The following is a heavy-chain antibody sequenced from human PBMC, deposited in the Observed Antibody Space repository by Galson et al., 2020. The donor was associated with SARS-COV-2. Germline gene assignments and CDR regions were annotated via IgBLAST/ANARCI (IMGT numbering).Heavy chain of an antibody. CDR3: ARSRVSTMGGRPDYIDY. V-gene: IGHV3-7*01. J-gene: IGHJ4*02. D-gene: IGHD3-10*01. CDR1: GFNLIVYW. CDR2: IKQVGSEK. Sequence: GGSLRLSCAASGFNLIVYWMSWVRQAPGKGLEWVATIKQVGSEKHYVDSVEGRFTISRDNAKNSLYLQMNSLRAEDTAVYFCARSRVSTMGGRPDYIDYWGQGTLVTVSS.